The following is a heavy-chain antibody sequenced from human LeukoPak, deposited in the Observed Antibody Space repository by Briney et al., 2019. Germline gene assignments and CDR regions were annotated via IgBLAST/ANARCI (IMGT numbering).Heavy chain of an antibody. CDR1: GYTFTSYG. D-gene: IGHD5-18*01. CDR3: ARDLLRVDTAMDVYYYYGMDV. J-gene: IGHJ6*02. Sequence: GASVKVSCKASGYTFTSYGISWVRQAPGQGLEWMGWISAYNGNTNYAQKLQGRVTMTTDTSTSTAYMELRSLRSDDTAVYYCARDLLRVDTAMDVYYYYGMDVWGQGTTVTVSS. CDR2: ISAYNGNT. V-gene: IGHV1-18*01.